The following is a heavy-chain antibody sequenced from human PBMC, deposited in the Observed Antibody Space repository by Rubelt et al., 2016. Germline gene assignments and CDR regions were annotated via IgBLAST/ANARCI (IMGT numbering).Heavy chain of an antibody. J-gene: IGHJ5*02. D-gene: IGHD6-19*01. V-gene: IGHV4-39*07. CDR3: ARDRYSSDSPWFDP. CDR2: IYYSGST. Sequence: QLQLQESGPGLVKPSETLSLTCTVSGGSISSSSYYWGWIRQPPGKGLEWIGSIYYSGSTYYNPSLKSRVTISVDTSKNQFSLKLSSVTAADTAVYYCARDRYSSDSPWFDPWGQGTLVTVSS. CDR1: GGSISSSSYY.